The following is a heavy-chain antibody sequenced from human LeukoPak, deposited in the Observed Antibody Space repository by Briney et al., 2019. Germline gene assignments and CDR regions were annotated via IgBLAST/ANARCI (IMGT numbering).Heavy chain of an antibody. Sequence: GGSLRLSCAASGFTFSSYAMSWVRQAPGKGLECVLAISGSGGSTYYADSVKGRFTISRDNSKNTLYLQMNSLRAEDTAVYYCAKDHYSSGWYPTPFDYWGQGTLVTVSS. CDR1: GFTFSSYA. CDR3: AKDHYSSGWYPTPFDY. CDR2: ISGSGGST. V-gene: IGHV3-23*01. J-gene: IGHJ4*02. D-gene: IGHD6-19*01.